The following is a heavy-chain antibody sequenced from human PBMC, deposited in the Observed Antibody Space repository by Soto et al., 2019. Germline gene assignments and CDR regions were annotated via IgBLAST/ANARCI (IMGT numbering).Heavy chain of an antibody. CDR2: IYPGDSDT. Sequence: PAESLKISCKGSGYTFTNYWIGWVCQMPGKGLEWMGIIYPGDSDTKYNPSFQGQVTISADKSITTTYLQWSSLKASDTAIYYCAASIFYYGMDVWGQGTPVTVSS. CDR3: AASIFYYGMDV. CDR1: GYTFTNYW. V-gene: IGHV5-51*01. J-gene: IGHJ6*02.